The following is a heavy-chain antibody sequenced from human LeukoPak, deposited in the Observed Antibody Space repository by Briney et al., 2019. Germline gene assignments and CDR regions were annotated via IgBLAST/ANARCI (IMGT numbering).Heavy chain of an antibody. J-gene: IGHJ5*02. CDR2: INPNSGGT. V-gene: IGHV1-2*02. CDR1: GYTFTSYG. D-gene: IGHD6-19*01. Sequence: GASVKVSCKASGYTFTSYGISWVRQAPGQGLAWMGWINPNSGGTNYAQKFQGRVTMTRDTSISTAYMELSRLRSDDTAVYYCARGYSSGWPIRYNWFDPWGQGTLVTVSS. CDR3: ARGYSSGWPIRYNWFDP.